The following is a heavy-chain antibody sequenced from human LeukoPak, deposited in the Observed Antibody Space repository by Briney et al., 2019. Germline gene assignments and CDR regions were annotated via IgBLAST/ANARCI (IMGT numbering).Heavy chain of an antibody. CDR3: ASDMASITMVRGVSFDY. J-gene: IGHJ4*02. V-gene: IGHV3-7*03. D-gene: IGHD3-10*01. CDR2: IKQDGSEK. Sequence: GGSLRLSCAASGFTFSSYWMSWVRQAPGKGLEWVANIKQDGSEKYYVDSVKGRFTISRDNAKNSLYLQMNSLTAEDTAVYYCASDMASITMVRGVSFDYWGQGTLVTVSS. CDR1: GFTFSSYW.